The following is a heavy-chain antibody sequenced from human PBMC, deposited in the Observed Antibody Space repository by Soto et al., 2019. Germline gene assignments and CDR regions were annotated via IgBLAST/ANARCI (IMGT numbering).Heavy chain of an antibody. D-gene: IGHD5-18*01. V-gene: IGHV3-11*06. CDR2: ISSSSSYT. CDR1: GFTFSDYY. Sequence: QVQLVESGGGLVKPGGSLRLSCAASGFTFSDYYMSWIRQAPGQGLEWVSYISSSSSYTNYADSVKGRFTISRDNAKNSLYLQMNILRAEDTAVYYCARDDVDTPSDQTAILEPYGMDVWGQGTTVTVSS. J-gene: IGHJ6*02. CDR3: ARDDVDTPSDQTAILEPYGMDV.